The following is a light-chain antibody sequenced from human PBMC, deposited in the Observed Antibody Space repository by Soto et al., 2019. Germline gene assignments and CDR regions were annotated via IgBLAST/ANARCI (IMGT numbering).Light chain of an antibody. Sequence: DIQMTQSPSTLSAFVGDRVTITCRASQTISTSLAWYQQKPGRPPKLLIYLASSLQSGVPARCGGSGAATEFTLSTSRLQPDDFATYVCSTDGTSSRTFGEGPKV. CDR3: STDGTSSRT. CDR2: LAS. V-gene: IGKV1-5*03. J-gene: IGKJ1*01. CDR1: QTISTS.